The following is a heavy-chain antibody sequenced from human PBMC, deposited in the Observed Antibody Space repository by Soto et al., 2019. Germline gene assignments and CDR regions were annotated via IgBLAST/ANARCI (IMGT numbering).Heavy chain of an antibody. CDR2: ISYDGSNK. CDR1: GFTFSSYG. V-gene: IGHV3-30*18. D-gene: IGHD1-26*01. Sequence: QVQLVESGVVVVQPGRSLRLSCAASGFTFSSYGMHWVRQAPGKGLEWVAVISYDGSNKYYADSVKGRFTISRDNSKNTLYLQMNSLRAEDTAVYYCAKDKGIVGATPHYWGQGTLVTVSS. CDR3: AKDKGIVGATPHY. J-gene: IGHJ4*02.